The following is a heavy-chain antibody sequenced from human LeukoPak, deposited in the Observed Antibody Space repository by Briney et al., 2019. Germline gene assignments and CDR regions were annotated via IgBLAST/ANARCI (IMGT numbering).Heavy chain of an antibody. Sequence: SETLSLTCTVSGGSISSGGYYWSWIRQHPGKGLEWIGYIYYSGSTYYNPSLKSRVTISVDTSKNQFSLKLSSVTAADTAVYYCARSGDDYGDGFDYWGQGTLVTVSS. CDR3: ARSGDDYGDGFDY. CDR2: IYYSGST. D-gene: IGHD4-17*01. J-gene: IGHJ4*02. CDR1: GGSISSGGYY. V-gene: IGHV4-31*03.